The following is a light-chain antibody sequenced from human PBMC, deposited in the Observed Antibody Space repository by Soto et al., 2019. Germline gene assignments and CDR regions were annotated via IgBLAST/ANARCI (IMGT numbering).Light chain of an antibody. CDR2: GAS. CDR1: QSVSSSY. Sequence: EIVSTQSPGTLSLSPGERATLSCRASQSVSSSYLAWYQQKPGQAPRLLIYGASSRATGIPARFSGSGSGTDFTLTISSLEPEDFAVYYCQQRSNWPPSITFGQGTRLEIK. V-gene: IGKV3D-20*02. CDR3: QQRSNWPPSIT. J-gene: IGKJ5*01.